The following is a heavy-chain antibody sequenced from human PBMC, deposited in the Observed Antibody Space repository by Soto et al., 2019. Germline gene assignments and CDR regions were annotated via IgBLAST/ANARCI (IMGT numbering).Heavy chain of an antibody. CDR1: GYTFTSYD. Sequence: ASVKVSCKASGYTFTSYDINWVRQATGQGLEWMGWMNPNSGNTGYAQKFQGRVTMTRNTSISTAYMELSSLRSEDTAVYYCARANRFLEWLLYRGYYYYYYYMDVWGKGTTVTVSS. J-gene: IGHJ6*03. D-gene: IGHD3-3*01. CDR3: ARANRFLEWLLYRGYYYYYYYMDV. CDR2: MNPNSGNT. V-gene: IGHV1-8*01.